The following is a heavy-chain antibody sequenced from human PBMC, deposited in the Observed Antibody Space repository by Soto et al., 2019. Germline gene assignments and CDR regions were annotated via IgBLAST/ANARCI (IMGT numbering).Heavy chain of an antibody. J-gene: IGHJ5*02. CDR3: AKDAVYKDGLWLMDS. V-gene: IGHV3-23*01. CDR2: VTGSGGQI. D-gene: IGHD2-21*01. Sequence: GGSLRLSCAASGFTISTYAMTWVRQAPGKGLECVSGVTGSGGQIHYADSAKGRFTISKDNSKNTLYLQMSSLREEDTALYYCAKDAVYKDGLWLMDSWGQGTLVTVSS. CDR1: GFTISTYA.